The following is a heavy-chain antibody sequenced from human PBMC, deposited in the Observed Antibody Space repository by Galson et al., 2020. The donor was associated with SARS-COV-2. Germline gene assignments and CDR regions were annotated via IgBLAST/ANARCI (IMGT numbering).Heavy chain of an antibody. CDR2: VVVGPGNT. CDR3: AALWAGMTTGGGY. J-gene: IGHJ4*02. Sequence: SVKVSCKASGFTFSSSAVQWVRQARGQRLEWIGWVVVGPGNTNYAQNFQERVTITRDMPTNTAYMELSSLRSEDTAVYYCAALWAGMTTGGGYWGQGTLVTVSS. CDR1: GFTFSSSA. D-gene: IGHD4-17*01. V-gene: IGHV1-58*01.